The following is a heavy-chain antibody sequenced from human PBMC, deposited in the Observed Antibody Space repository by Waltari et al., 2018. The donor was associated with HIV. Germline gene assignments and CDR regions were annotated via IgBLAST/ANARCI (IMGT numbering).Heavy chain of an antibody. D-gene: IGHD3-10*01. CDR1: GYTFSSYG. CDR2: SSDHNGNT. CDR3: VRDEEGRGESYMMSDY. V-gene: IGHV1-18*01. Sequence: QVQLVQSGGEVKKPGASVKVSCKTSGYTFSSYGIGWVRQAPGQGLEWRGWSSDHNGNTNYAHKFQGRVTMPTDTSTYTAYLELRSLTFDDTAMYYCVRDEEGRGESYMMSDYWGQGTLVTVSS. J-gene: IGHJ4*02.